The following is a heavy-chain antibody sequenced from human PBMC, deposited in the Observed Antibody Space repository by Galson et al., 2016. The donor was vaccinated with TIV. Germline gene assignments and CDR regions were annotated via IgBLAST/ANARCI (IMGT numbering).Heavy chain of an antibody. V-gene: IGHV4-39*07. Sequence: SETLSLTCSVSGGSVSHTSYYWGWIRQPPGKGLEWIGTIYYTGITDYNPSLKSRVTISVDTSKNQFSLRLSSVTAADTAVYYCARERHAEILTSYYSFDYWGQGTLVTVSS. CDR1: GGSVSHTSYY. D-gene: IGHD3-9*01. J-gene: IGHJ4*02. CDR3: ARERHAEILTSYYSFDY. CDR2: IYYTGIT.